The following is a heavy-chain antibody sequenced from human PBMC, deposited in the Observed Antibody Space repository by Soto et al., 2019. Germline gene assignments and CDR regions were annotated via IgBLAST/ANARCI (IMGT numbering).Heavy chain of an antibody. V-gene: IGHV4-59*01. CDR3: AKLPWADYGGIFDP. CDR1: GGSIRSYY. J-gene: IGHJ5*02. Sequence: SETLSLTCTVSGGSIRSYYWSWIRQAPGKGLEWIGYLYNSGSTAYNPSLKSRVTISVDTSKNQFSLKLSSVTAADTALYYCAKLPWADYGGIFDPWGQGTLVTVSS. D-gene: IGHD4-17*01. CDR2: LYNSGST.